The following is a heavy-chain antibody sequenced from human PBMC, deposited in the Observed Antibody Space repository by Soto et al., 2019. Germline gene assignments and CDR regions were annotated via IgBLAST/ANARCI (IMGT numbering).Heavy chain of an antibody. J-gene: IGHJ3*02. CDR2: MNPNSGNT. V-gene: IGHV1-8*01. CDR1: GYTFTSYD. D-gene: IGHD5-12*01. Sequence: GASVKVSCKASGYTFTSYDINWVRQATGQGLEWMGWMNPNSGNTGYAQKFQGRVTMTRNTSISTAYMELSSLRSEDTAVYYCARVPSVMSRYGTEASDIWCQGTMGTVS. CDR3: ARVPSVMSRYGTEASDI.